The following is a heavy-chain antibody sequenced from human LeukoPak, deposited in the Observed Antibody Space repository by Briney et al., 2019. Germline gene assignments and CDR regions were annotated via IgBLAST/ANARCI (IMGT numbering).Heavy chain of an antibody. J-gene: IGHJ6*02. Sequence: SETLSLTCVVYGGSFSGYYWSWIRQPPGKGLEWIGEINHSGSTNYNPSLKSRVTISVDTSKNQFSLKLSSVTAADTAVYYCASRQDCSGGSCYSGDYYYYYGMDVWGQGTTVTVSS. CDR3: ASRQDCSGGSCYSGDYYYYYGMDV. CDR1: GGSFSGYY. CDR2: INHSGST. V-gene: IGHV4-34*01. D-gene: IGHD2-15*01.